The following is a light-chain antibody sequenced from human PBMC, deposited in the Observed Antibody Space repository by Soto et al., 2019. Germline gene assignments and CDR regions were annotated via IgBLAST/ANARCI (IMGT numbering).Light chain of an antibody. CDR2: WAS. J-gene: IGKJ2*01. CDR1: QSVLLRSDNKNY. V-gene: IGKV4-1*01. Sequence: DIVMTQSPDSVAVSLGERATINCKSSQSVLLRSDNKNYLAWYQHKSGQPPKLLIYWASTRESGVPARFSGSGSGTDFTLAISSLQAEDVAVYYCQQYYSSPETFGQGTKLEIK. CDR3: QQYYSSPET.